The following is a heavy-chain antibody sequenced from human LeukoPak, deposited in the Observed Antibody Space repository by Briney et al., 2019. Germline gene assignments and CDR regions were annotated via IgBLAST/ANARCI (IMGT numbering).Heavy chain of an antibody. CDR1: GFTLVNYR. CDR2: IMYDGNNK. J-gene: IGHJ4*02. V-gene: IGHV3-33*08. D-gene: IGHD6-19*01. Sequence: GWSLRLSWVSSGFTLVNYRMNWVREAESKGLDGGVVIMYDGNNKYYADSVKGRFPIYRDNSKNTLYLQMNRLRAEDTAVYYCARSSYSSGWYSDYWGQGTLVTVSS. CDR3: ARSSYSSGWYSDY.